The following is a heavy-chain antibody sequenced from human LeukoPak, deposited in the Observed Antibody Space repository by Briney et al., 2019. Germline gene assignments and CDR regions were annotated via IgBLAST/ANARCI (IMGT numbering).Heavy chain of an antibody. V-gene: IGHV3-30*03. J-gene: IGHJ4*02. Sequence: GGSLRLSCAASGFTFSSYGMHWVRQAPGKGLEWVAVISYDGSNKYYADSVKGRSTISRDNAKNSLFLQMNSLRAEDTAVYFCARDYCTGDNCYRVFDYWGQGTLVTVSS. D-gene: IGHD2-15*01. CDR2: ISYDGSNK. CDR3: ARDYCTGDNCYRVFDY. CDR1: GFTFSSYG.